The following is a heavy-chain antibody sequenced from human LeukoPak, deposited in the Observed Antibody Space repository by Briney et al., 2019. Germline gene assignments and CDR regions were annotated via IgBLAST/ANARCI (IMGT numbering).Heavy chain of an antibody. V-gene: IGHV1-46*01. CDR2: INPSGGST. CDR3: ARDKGWDYRSEAWFDS. D-gene: IGHD1-26*01. J-gene: IGHJ5*01. CDR1: GYTFTSYY. Sequence: ASVKVSCKASGYTFTSYYMHWVRQAPGQGLEWMGIINPSGGSTSYAQKFQGRVTMTRDTSTSTVYMELSSLRSEDTAVYYCARDKGWDYRSEAWFDSWGQGTLVTVSS.